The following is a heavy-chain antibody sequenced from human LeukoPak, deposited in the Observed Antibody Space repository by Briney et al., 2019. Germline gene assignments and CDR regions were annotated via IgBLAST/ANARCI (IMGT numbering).Heavy chain of an antibody. CDR2: IIPIFGTS. J-gene: IGHJ3*02. CDR3: ARVAVSYSDAFDI. D-gene: IGHD2-15*01. Sequence: GASVKVSCKASGGTFSSYAISWVRQAPGQGLEWMGGIIPIFGTSNYAQQFQGRVTITTDESTSTAYMELSSLRSEDTAVYYCARVAVSYSDAFDIWGLGTMVTVSS. V-gene: IGHV1-69*05. CDR1: GGTFSSYA.